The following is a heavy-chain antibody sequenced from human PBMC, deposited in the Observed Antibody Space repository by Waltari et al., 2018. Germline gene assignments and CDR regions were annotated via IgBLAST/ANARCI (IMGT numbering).Heavy chain of an antibody. CDR1: GGSISSYY. CDR2: IYYSGST. V-gene: IGHV4-59*08. J-gene: IGHJ6*03. Sequence: QVQLQESGPGLVKPSETLSLTCTVSGGSISSYYWSWIRQPPGKGLEWIGYIYYSGSTNYNPSLKSRVTISVDTSKNQFSLKLSSVTAADTAVYYCARARNPYYYMDVWGKGTTVTVSS. CDR3: ARARNPYYYMDV. D-gene: IGHD4-4*01.